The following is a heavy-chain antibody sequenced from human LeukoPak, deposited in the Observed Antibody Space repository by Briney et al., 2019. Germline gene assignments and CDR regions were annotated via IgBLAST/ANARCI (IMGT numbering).Heavy chain of an antibody. V-gene: IGHV3-30-3*01. CDR2: ISYDGSNK. D-gene: IGHD5-18*01. J-gene: IGHJ6*02. Sequence: GGSLRLSCAASGFTFSSYAMHWVRQAPGKGLEWVAVISYDGSNKYYADSVKGRFTISRDNSKNTLYLRMNSLRAEDTAVYYCARDIQLWSMVYYYGMDVWGQGTTVTVSS. CDR1: GFTFSSYA. CDR3: ARDIQLWSMVYYYGMDV.